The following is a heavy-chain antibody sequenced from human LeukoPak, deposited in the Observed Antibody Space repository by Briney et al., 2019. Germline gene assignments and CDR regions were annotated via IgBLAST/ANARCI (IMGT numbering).Heavy chain of an antibody. V-gene: IGHV3-30-3*01. D-gene: IGHD3-10*01. CDR1: GFTFSSYA. CDR3: ARMMVRGVMGDY. J-gene: IGHJ4*02. Sequence: GGSLRLSCAASGFTFSSYAMHWVRQAPGKGLEWVAVISYDGSNKYYAASVKGRFTISRDNSKNTLYLQMNSLRAEDTAVYYCARMMVRGVMGDYWGQGTLVTVSS. CDR2: ISYDGSNK.